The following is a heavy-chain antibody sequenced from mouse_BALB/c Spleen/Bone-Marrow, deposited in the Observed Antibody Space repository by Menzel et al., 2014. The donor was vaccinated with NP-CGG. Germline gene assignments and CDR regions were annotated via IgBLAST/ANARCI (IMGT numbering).Heavy chain of an antibody. D-gene: IGHD6-1*01. J-gene: IGHJ1*01. CDR1: GLTFSDAW. CDR3: TGGSGRLCFFDV. V-gene: IGHV6-6*01. Sequence: EVNVEESGGGLVQPGGSMKLSCAASGLTFSDAWMDWVRQSPEKGLEWVAEIRTKADNHATYYTESVKGRFTISRDDSKSGVYLQMSNLRAEVTGIYYCTGGSGRLCFFDVWGAGTAVTVSS. CDR2: IRTKADNHAT.